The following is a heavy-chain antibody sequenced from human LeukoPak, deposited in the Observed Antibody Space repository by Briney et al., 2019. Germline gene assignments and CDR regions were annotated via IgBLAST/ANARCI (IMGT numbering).Heavy chain of an antibody. J-gene: IGHJ4*02. D-gene: IGHD4-17*01. CDR3: AKDREVTTYYYFDY. CDR1: GFTFSSYA. V-gene: IGHV3-23*01. CDR2: ISGSGGST. Sequence: GGSLRLSCAASGFTFSSYAMSWVRQAPGKGLEWVSAISGSGGSTYYAGSVKGRFTISRDNSKSTLYLQMNSLRAEDTAVYYCAKDREVTTYYYFDYWGQGTLVTVSS.